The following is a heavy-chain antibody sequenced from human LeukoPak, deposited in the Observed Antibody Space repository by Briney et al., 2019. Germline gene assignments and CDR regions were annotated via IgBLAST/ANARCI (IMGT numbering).Heavy chain of an antibody. CDR3: ARGAPIAVAGFPPDY. CDR1: GYTFNRYG. Sequence: GASVKVSCKASGYTFNRYGISWVRQAPGQGLEWMGWISAYNGNTNYAQKLQGRVTVTTDTSTSTAYMELRSLRSDDTAVYYCARGAPIAVAGFPPDYWGQGTLVTVSS. J-gene: IGHJ4*02. V-gene: IGHV1-18*01. CDR2: ISAYNGNT. D-gene: IGHD6-19*01.